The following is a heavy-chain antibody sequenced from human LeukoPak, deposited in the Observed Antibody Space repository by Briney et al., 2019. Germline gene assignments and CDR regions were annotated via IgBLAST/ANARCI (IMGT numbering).Heavy chain of an antibody. Sequence: GGSLRLSCAASGFTFSSYGMSWVRQAPGKGLEWVSIISSGSSAIFSADALKGRFTISRDDAKNLLYLQMNSLRAEDTAVYYCARQQWLDGAYYFDYWGQGTLVTVSS. J-gene: IGHJ4*02. CDR3: ARQQWLDGAYYFDY. D-gene: IGHD6-19*01. V-gene: IGHV3-21*01. CDR1: GFTFSSYG. CDR2: ISSGSSAI.